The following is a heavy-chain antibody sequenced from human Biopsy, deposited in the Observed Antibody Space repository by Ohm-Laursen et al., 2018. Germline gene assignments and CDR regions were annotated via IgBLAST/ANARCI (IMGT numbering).Heavy chain of an antibody. CDR2: INPSGGST. CDR1: GYSFTSYY. CDR3: AKGGHKAWLDS. D-gene: IGHD1-26*01. Sequence: PSVKVSCKASGYSFTSYYMHWVRQAPGQGLEWMGIINPSGGSTDYAQKFQGRVTMTRDTSTSTVYMELISLRSDDTAVYYCAKGGHKAWLDSWGQGALVTVSS. J-gene: IGHJ5*01. V-gene: IGHV1-46*01.